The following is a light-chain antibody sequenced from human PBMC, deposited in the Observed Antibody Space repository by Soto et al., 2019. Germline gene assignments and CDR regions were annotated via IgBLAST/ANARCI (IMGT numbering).Light chain of an antibody. CDR2: GAS. V-gene: IGKV3-15*01. CDR1: HSISTN. Sequence: EIIMTQSPATLSVSPGEGATLSCRTGHSISTNLAWYQHKRGQSPRLLVYGASTRATGVPARFSGSGSGADFTLSISSLQSEDFAVYYCQQYNSWPTFGGGTKVEIK. CDR3: QQYNSWPT. J-gene: IGKJ4*01.